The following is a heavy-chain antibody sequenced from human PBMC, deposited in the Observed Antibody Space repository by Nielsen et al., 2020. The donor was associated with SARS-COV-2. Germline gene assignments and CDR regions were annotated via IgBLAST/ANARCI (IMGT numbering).Heavy chain of an antibody. Sequence: GGSLRLSCAASGFTFSSYSMNWVRQAPGKGLEWVSSISSSSSYIYYADSVKGRFTISRDNSKNTLFLQMNSLRADDTAVYYCARGRRPIVRLDYYYCLDVWAKGTTVTVSS. CDR2: ISSSSSYI. CDR3: ARGRRPIVRLDYYYCLDV. J-gene: IGHJ6*03. D-gene: IGHD2-21*01. V-gene: IGHV3-21*04. CDR1: GFTFSSYS.